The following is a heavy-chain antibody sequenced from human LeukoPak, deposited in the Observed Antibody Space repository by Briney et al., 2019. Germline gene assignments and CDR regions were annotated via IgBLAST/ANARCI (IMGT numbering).Heavy chain of an antibody. CDR1: GFTFSSYW. Sequence: PGGSLRLSCAASGFTFSSYWMSWVRQAPGKGLEWVANIKQDGSEKYYVDSVKGRFTISRDNAKNSLYLQMNSLRAEDTAIYYCARERGSYYDDAFDIWGQGTMVTVSS. J-gene: IGHJ3*02. CDR2: IKQDGSEK. D-gene: IGHD1-26*01. CDR3: ARERGSYYDDAFDI. V-gene: IGHV3-7*01.